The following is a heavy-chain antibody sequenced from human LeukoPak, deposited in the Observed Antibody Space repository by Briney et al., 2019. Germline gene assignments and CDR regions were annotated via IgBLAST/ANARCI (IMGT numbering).Heavy chain of an antibody. CDR3: ARRSGYSGYDPRYYYYYMDV. Sequence: ASVKVSCKASGYTFTGYYMHWVRQAPGQGLEWVGWINPNSGGTNYAQKFQGRVTMTRDTSISTAYMELSRLRSDDTAVYYCARRSGYSGYDPRYYYYYMDVWGKGTTVTVSS. CDR2: INPNSGGT. D-gene: IGHD5-12*01. J-gene: IGHJ6*03. V-gene: IGHV1-2*02. CDR1: GYTFTGYY.